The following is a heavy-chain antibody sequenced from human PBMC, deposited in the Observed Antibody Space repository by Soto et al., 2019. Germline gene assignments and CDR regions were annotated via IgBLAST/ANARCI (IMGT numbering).Heavy chain of an antibody. CDR3: ARDNLPAHYYGVDV. CDR2: IYYSGSP. J-gene: IGHJ6*01. V-gene: IGHV4-31*03. D-gene: IGHD2-2*01. Sequence: QVQLQESGPGLVKPSQTLSLTCTVSGGSISSDGYYWTWIRQHPGKGLEWIGYIYYSGSPYYNPSLKSRVTISLDTSKNQFSLKLSSLTAADTAVYYCARDNLPAHYYGVDVWGPRDHGHRLL. CDR1: GGSISSDGYY.